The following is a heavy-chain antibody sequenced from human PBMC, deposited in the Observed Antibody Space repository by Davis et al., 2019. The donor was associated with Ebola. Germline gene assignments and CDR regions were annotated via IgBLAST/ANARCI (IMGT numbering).Heavy chain of an antibody. CDR2: INTDGSST. CDR3: AREGLTGTVDY. J-gene: IGHJ4*02. CDR1: GFTFSNYW. V-gene: IGHV3-74*01. D-gene: IGHD1-20*01. Sequence: GESLKISCAASGFTFSNYWMHWVRQAPGKGLVWVSRINTDGSSTNYADSVKGRFTISRDNSKNTLYLQMNSLRAEDTAVYYCAREGLTGTVDYWGQGTLVTVSS.